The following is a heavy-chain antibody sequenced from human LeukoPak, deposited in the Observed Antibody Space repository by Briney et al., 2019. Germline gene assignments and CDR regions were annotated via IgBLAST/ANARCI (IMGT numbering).Heavy chain of an antibody. V-gene: IGHV6-1*01. CDR3: ACSYGYMNLNY. CDR2: TYYRSKWYN. J-gene: IGHJ4*02. CDR1: GDSVSSNSSA. D-gene: IGHD5-18*01. Sequence: SQALSVTCAISGDSVSSNSSAWNLIRQSPSRGLECLGRTYYRSKWYNDYAVSVKSRITINPHTSKNQFSLQLNSVTPEDTAVYYCACSYGYMNLNYWGQGTLVTVSS.